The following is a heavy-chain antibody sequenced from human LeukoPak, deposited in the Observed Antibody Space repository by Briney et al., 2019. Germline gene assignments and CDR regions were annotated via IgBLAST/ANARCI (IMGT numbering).Heavy chain of an antibody. J-gene: IGHJ4*02. CDR3: ARVHSSGSEPFDY. CDR2: ISYDGSNK. CDR1: GFTFSSYA. V-gene: IGHV3-30-3*01. D-gene: IGHD6-19*01. Sequence: AGGSLRLSCAASGFTFSSYAMHWVRQAPGKGLEWVAVISYDGSNKYYADSVKGRFTISRDNSKNTLYLQMNSLRAEDTAVYYCARVHSSGSEPFDYWGQGTLVTVSS.